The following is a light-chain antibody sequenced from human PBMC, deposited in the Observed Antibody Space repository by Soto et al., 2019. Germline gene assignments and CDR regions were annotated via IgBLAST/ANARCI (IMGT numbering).Light chain of an antibody. CDR3: QPYYTTGT. Sequence: AIRMTQSPSSFSASTGDRVTITCRASQGISSYLAWYQQKPGKAPKLLIYAAATLQSGVPSRFSGIGSGTDFTLTISCLTSEDFATYYWQPYYTTGTFGQGTQLEIK. CDR2: AAA. CDR1: QGISSY. V-gene: IGKV1-8*01. J-gene: IGKJ2*01.